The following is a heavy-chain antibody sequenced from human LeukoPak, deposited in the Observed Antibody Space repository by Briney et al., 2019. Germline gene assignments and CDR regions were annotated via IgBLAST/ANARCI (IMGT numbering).Heavy chain of an antibody. CDR2: VSSSSSYI. V-gene: IGHV3-21*01. CDR1: GFTFSSYS. Sequence: GGSLRLSCAASGFTFSSYSMNWVRQAPGKGLEWVSSVSSSSSYIYYADSVKGRFTISRDDAKNSLYLQMNSLRAEDTAVYYCARDHQSYYDSRGPYFFDYWGQGTLVAVSS. D-gene: IGHD3-22*01. J-gene: IGHJ4*02. CDR3: ARDHQSYYDSRGPYFFDY.